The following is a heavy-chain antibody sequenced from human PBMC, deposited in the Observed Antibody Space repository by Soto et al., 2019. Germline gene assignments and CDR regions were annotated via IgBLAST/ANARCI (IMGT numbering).Heavy chain of an antibody. V-gene: IGHV3-30-3*01. J-gene: IGHJ6*02. D-gene: IGHD6-25*01. Sequence: GGSVRLSCAASGFSFSSYAMYWVRQAPGKGLEGVAVISYDGSNKYYADSVKGRFTISRDNSKNTLYLQMNSLRAEDTAVYYCARSARKGGDYYYGMDVWGQGTTVTVSS. CDR1: GFSFSSYA. CDR2: ISYDGSNK. CDR3: ARSARKGGDYYYGMDV.